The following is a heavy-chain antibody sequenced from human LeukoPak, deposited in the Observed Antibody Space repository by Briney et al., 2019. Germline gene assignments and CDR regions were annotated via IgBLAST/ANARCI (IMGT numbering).Heavy chain of an antibody. V-gene: IGHV4-34*01. D-gene: IGHD2-15*01. CDR1: GGSFSGYY. CDR3: AREVVVAGPFDY. Sequence: SETLSLTCAVYGGSFSGYYWSWIRQPPGKVLEWIGEINHSGSTNYNPSLKSRVTISVDTSKNQFSLKLSSVTAADTAVYYCAREVVVAGPFDYWGQGTLVTVSS. J-gene: IGHJ4*02. CDR2: INHSGST.